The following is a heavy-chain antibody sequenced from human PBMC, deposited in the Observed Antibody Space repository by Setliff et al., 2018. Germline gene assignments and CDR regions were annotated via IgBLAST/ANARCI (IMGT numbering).Heavy chain of an antibody. D-gene: IGHD3-10*01. J-gene: IGHJ5*02. CDR3: ARHPYYYGSGTYLDNNNRWFDP. CDR2: IYPGDSDT. V-gene: IGHV5-51*01. CDR1: ASTFSNYW. Sequence: PGESLKISCKDSASTFSNYWIVWVRQMPGKGLEWMGIIYPGDSDTRYSPSFQGQVTISVDKSINTAYLQWSSLRASDTAIYYCARHPYYYGSGTYLDNNNRWFDPWGQGTLVTVSS.